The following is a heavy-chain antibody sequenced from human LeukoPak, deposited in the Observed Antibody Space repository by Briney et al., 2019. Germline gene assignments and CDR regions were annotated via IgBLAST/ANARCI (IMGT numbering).Heavy chain of an antibody. J-gene: IGHJ2*01. D-gene: IGHD4-23*01. V-gene: IGHV3-33*01. CDR2: IWYDGSNT. Sequence: PGGSLRLSCAASGFTFTTYGMHWVRQAPGKGLEWVALIWYDGSNTYYADSVKGRFTISRDNSKSTLYLQMNSLRAEDAAVYYCARFYGSDSEGCFDLWGRGTLVTVSS. CDR3: ARFYGSDSEGCFDL. CDR1: GFTFTTYG.